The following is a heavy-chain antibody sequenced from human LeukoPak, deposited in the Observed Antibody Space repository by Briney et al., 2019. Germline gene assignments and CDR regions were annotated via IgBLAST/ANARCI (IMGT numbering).Heavy chain of an antibody. CDR2: ISRSGTTI. CDR1: GFTFNAYE. V-gene: IGHV3-48*03. D-gene: IGHD6-19*01. Sequence: GGSLRLSCEASGFTFNAYEMNWVRQTPVRGLEWVSYISRSGTTIYYLDSVQGRFTVSRDNAKNLLYLQMNSLRAEDAAVYYCARAGETSGWYSFDSWGPGTLVTVSS. CDR3: ARAGETSGWYSFDS. J-gene: IGHJ4*02.